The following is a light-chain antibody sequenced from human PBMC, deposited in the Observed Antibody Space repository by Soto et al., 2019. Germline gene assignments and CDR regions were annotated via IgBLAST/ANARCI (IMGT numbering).Light chain of an antibody. J-gene: IGKJ3*01. CDR1: QDISNY. CDR3: QQYDNLQFT. Sequence: DIQMTQSPSSLSASVGDRVTITCQASQDISNYLNLYQQKPGKAPKLLIYDASNLETGVPSRFSGSGSGTDFTFPISSLQPEDIATYYCQQYDNLQFTFGHGTKVDIK. CDR2: DAS. V-gene: IGKV1-33*01.